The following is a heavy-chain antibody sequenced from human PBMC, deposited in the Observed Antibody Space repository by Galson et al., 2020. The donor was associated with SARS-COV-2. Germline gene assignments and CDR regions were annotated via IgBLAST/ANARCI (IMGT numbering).Heavy chain of an antibody. CDR3: ARDLYYYGMDV. CDR2: IYSGGST. J-gene: IGHJ6*02. CDR1: GFTVSSNY. V-gene: IGHV3-53*01. Sequence: GESLKISCAASGFTVSSNYMSWVRQAPGKGLEWVSVIYSGGSTYYADSVKGRFTISRDNFKNTLYLQMNSLRAEDTAVYYCARDLYYYGMDVWGQGTTVTVSS.